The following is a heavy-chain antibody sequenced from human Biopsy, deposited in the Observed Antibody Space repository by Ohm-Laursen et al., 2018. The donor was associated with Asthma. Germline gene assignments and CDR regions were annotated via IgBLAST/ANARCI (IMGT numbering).Heavy chain of an antibody. Sequence: SDTLSLTCRVSGGYTGSSDHHWAWIRQAPGKGLEWIGFVFWSGSTHYSRSLECRVSISIDTATNEFSMKLWSVTPADTAVYFCARVVSYGDIYFGIDVWGPGNTVVVS. J-gene: IGHJ6*02. D-gene: IGHD4-17*01. CDR3: ARVVSYGDIYFGIDV. CDR2: VFWSGST. V-gene: IGHV4-30-4*02. CDR1: GGYTGSSDHH.